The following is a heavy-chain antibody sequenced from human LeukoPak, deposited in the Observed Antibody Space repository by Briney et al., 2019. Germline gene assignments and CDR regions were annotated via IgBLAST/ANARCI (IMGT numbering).Heavy chain of an antibody. V-gene: IGHV4-34*01. CDR2: INHSGST. J-gene: IGHJ4*02. D-gene: IGHD6-19*01. CDR1: GGSFSGYY. Sequence: SETLSLTCAVYGGSFSGYYWSWIRQPPGKGLEWIGEINHSGSTNYNPSLKSRVTISVDTSKNQFSLKLSSVTAADTAVYYCATWTSAVAALFDYWGQGTLVTVSS. CDR3: ATWTSAVAALFDY.